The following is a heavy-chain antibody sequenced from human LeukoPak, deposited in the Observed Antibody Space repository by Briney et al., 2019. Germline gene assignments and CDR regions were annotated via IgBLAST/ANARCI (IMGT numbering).Heavy chain of an antibody. CDR2: ISGSGSST. D-gene: IGHD2-2*01. CDR3: AKDLGYCSSTSCYGFDY. V-gene: IGHV3-23*01. CDR1: GFTFSSYA. Sequence: GGSLRLSCAASGFTFSSYAMSWVRQAPGKGLEWVSAISGSGSSTYYADSVKGRFTISRDNSKNTLYLQMNSLRAEDTAFYYCAKDLGYCSSTSCYGFDYWGQGTLVTVSS. J-gene: IGHJ4*02.